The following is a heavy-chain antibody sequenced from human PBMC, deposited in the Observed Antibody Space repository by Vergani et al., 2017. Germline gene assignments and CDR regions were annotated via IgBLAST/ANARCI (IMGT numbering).Heavy chain of an antibody. V-gene: IGHV1-3*01. CDR3: ARDEAVFVGGTTGLNY. Sequence: QVQLVQSGAEVKKPGASVKVSCKASGYIFTSYVMHWVRQAPGQRLEWMGWINAGNGNTKYSQKFQGRVTITRDTSASIAYMELSSLRFEDTAVYYCARDEAVFVGGTTGLNYWGQGTLVTVSS. J-gene: IGHJ4*02. CDR2: INAGNGNT. CDR1: GYIFTSYV. D-gene: IGHD4-17*01.